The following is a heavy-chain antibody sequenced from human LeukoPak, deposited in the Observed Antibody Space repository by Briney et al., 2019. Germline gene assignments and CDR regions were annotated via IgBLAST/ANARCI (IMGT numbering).Heavy chain of an antibody. CDR1: GFTFSSYS. Sequence: GGSLRLSCAASGFTFSSYSMNWVRQAPGKGLEWVSSISSSSSYIYYADSVKGRFTISRDNAKNSLYLQMNSLRAEDTAVYYCAKESSSNWFDPWGQGTLVTVPS. V-gene: IGHV3-21*01. J-gene: IGHJ5*02. CDR2: ISSSSSYI. CDR3: AKESSSNWFDP. D-gene: IGHD6-13*01.